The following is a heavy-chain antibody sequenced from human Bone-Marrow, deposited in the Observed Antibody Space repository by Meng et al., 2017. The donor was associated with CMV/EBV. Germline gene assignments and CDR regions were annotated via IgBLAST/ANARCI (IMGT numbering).Heavy chain of an antibody. D-gene: IGHD6-13*01. V-gene: IGHV4-39*07. CDR3: ARVSRYSSSWSPRLDGKDV. J-gene: IGHJ6*02. CDR1: GGSISSSSYY. Sequence: GSLRLSCTVSGGSISSSSYYWGWIRQPPGKGLEWIGSIYYSGSTNYNPSLKSRVTISVDTSKNQFSLKLSSVTAADTAVYYCARVSRYSSSWSPRLDGKDVWGQGTTVTVSS. CDR2: IYYSGST.